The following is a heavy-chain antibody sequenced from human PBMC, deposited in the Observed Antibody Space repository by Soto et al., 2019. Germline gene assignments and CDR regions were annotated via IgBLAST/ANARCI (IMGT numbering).Heavy chain of an antibody. CDR1: GGSFVGSY. CDR3: ARATKRGEVAGRTNWFDP. Sequence: QVQLQQWGAGLLKPSETLSLTCAVYGGSFVGSYGSWIRSPPGRGLDGIGEINHSGSTNYTPSLKSRVTISVDTSKNQFSLKLSSVTAADTAVYYCARATKRGEVAGRTNWFDPWGQGTLVTVSS. V-gene: IGHV4-34*01. CDR2: INHSGST. D-gene: IGHD6-19*01. J-gene: IGHJ5*02.